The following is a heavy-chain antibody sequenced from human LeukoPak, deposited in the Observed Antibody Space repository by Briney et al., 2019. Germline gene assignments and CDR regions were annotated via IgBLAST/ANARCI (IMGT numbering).Heavy chain of an antibody. V-gene: IGHV3-30*03. CDR2: ISYDGSNK. D-gene: IGHD1-26*01. J-gene: IGHJ4*02. Sequence: PGRSLRLSCAASGFTFSSYGMHWVRQAPGKGLEWVAVISYDGSNKYYADSVKGRFTISRDNSKNTLYLQMNGLRAEDTAVYYCARIAETTQVGATSHFDYWGQGTLVTVSS. CDR1: GFTFSSYG. CDR3: ARIAETTQVGATSHFDY.